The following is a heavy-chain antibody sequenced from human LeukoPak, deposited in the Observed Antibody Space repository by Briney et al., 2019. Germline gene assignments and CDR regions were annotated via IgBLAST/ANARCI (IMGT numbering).Heavy chain of an antibody. D-gene: IGHD1-26*01. J-gene: IGHJ5*02. CDR3: ALRIVGATNWFEP. Sequence: PGGSLRLSCAASGFIFDDYGMSWVRQAPGMGLEWVSGINWNGGSTGYADSVKGRFTISRDNAKNSLYLQMNSLRAEDTALYNCALRIVGATNWFEPWGQGTLVTVSS. CDR2: INWNGGST. V-gene: IGHV3-20*01. CDR1: GFIFDDYG.